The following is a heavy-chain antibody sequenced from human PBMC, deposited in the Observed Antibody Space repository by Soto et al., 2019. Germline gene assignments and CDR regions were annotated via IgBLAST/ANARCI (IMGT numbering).Heavy chain of an antibody. D-gene: IGHD1-26*01. V-gene: IGHV3-7*01. CDR3: ARDRGRLQFDY. CDR1: GFTFSTYW. J-gene: IGHJ4*02. CDR2: IKEDGSEK. Sequence: PGGSLRLSCSASGFTFSTYWMIWVRQTPGKRLGWVASIKEDGSEKYYVDSVKGRFTISRDNAKNSLFLQLNSLRGEDTAIYYCARDRGRLQFDYWGQGILVTVSS.